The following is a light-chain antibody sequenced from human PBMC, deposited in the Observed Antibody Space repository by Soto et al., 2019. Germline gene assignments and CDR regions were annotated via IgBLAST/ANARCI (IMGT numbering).Light chain of an antibody. CDR3: QPYGSPART. J-gene: IGKJ1*01. V-gene: IGKV3-20*01. CDR1: QSVSSSY. Sequence: EIVLTQSPGTLSLSPGERATLSCRASQSVSSSYLAWYQQKPGQAPRLPIYGASSRATGIPDRFSGSGSGTDFTLTISRLDHGDVAVDYWQPYGSPARTLGQGTKVDIK. CDR2: GAS.